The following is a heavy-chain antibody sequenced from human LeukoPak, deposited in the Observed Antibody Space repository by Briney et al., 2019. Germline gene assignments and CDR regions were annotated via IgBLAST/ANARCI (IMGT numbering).Heavy chain of an antibody. CDR3: ARAKAVAGIAFDI. D-gene: IGHD6-19*01. J-gene: IGHJ3*02. Sequence: GGSLRLSCAASGFTFSSYGMHWVRQAPGKGLEWVAVISYDGSNKYYADSVKGRFTISRDNAKNSLYLQMNSLRAEDTALYYCARAKAVAGIAFDIWGQGTMVTVSS. CDR1: GFTFSSYG. CDR2: ISYDGSNK. V-gene: IGHV3-30*03.